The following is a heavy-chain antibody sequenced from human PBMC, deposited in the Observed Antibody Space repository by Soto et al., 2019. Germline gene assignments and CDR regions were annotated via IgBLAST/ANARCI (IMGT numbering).Heavy chain of an antibody. D-gene: IGHD6-19*01. CDR2: IIPILGIA. J-gene: IGHJ4*02. Sequence: VKVSCKASGGTFSSYTISWVRQAPGQGLEWMGRIIPILGIANYAQKFQGRVTITADKSTSTASLELSSLRSEDTAVYSCARGIAVAGNDNWCQGALVTISS. CDR1: GGTFSSYT. CDR3: ARGIAVAGNDN. V-gene: IGHV1-69*02.